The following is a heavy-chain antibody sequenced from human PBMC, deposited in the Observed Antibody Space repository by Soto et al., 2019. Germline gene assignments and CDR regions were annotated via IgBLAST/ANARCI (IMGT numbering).Heavy chain of an antibody. V-gene: IGHV3-23*01. CDR1: GFTFSSYA. CDR2: ISGSGGST. CDR3: AKGNCIVRNTYLDY. J-gene: IGHJ4*02. D-gene: IGHD1-20*01. Sequence: LRLSCAASGFTFSSYAMSWVRQAPGKGLEWVSAISGSGGSTYYADSVKGRFTISRDNSKNTLYLQMNSLRAEDTAVYYCAKGNCIVRNTYLDYWGQGTLVTVSS.